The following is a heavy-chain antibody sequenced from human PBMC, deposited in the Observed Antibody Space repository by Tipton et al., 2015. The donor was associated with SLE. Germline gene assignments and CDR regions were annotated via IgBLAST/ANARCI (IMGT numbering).Heavy chain of an antibody. V-gene: IGHV3-11*06. J-gene: IGHJ6*02. D-gene: IGHD1-26*01. CDR3: ARDRKEVVGGRRYRDYNFGMGV. Sequence: SLRLSCAASGFTFSDYYMSWIRQAPGKGLEWVSYISSGSSYTYYADSLRGRFTISRDNAKNSLYLQMNSLRGEDTAVYYCARDRKEVVGGRRYRDYNFGMGVWGQGITVTVSS. CDR1: GFTFSDYY. CDR2: ISSGSSYT.